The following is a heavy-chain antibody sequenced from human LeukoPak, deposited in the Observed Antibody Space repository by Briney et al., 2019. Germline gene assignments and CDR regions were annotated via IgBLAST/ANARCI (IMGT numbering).Heavy chain of an antibody. CDR2: FDPEDGET. CDR3: ATVLYGSGSSYFDY. V-gene: IGHV1-24*01. D-gene: IGHD3-10*01. Sequence: ASVKVSCKVSGYTLTELSMHWLRQAPGKGLEWMGGFDPEDGETIYAQKFQGRVTMTEDTSTDTAYMELSSLRSEDTAVYYCATVLYGSGSSYFDYWGQGTLVTVSS. J-gene: IGHJ4*02. CDR1: GYTLTELS.